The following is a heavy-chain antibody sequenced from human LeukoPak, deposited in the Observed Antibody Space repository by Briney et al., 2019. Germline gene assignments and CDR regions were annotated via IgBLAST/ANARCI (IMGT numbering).Heavy chain of an antibody. CDR3: ARGPPYYDILTGPLGGFDY. CDR1: GFTFSSYA. CDR2: ISGSGGST. J-gene: IGHJ4*02. D-gene: IGHD3-9*01. V-gene: IGHV3-23*01. Sequence: PGGSLRLSCAASGFTFSSYAMSWVRQAPGKGLEWVSAISGSGGSTYYADSVKGRFTISRDNSKNTLYLQMNSLRAEDTAVYYCARGPPYYDILTGPLGGFDYWGQGTLVTVSS.